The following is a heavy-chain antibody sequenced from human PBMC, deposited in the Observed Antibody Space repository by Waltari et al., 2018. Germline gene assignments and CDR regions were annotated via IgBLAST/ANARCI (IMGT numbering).Heavy chain of an antibody. Sequence: QVQLRASGPGLVLPRETLSLTCTVSGDSLSSYYWSYIRQPPGKGLEWIGYIYYSGSTNYTPSFKSRSTIAVDTSKNQFSLKLSSVTAADTAVYYCARDGGWYYFDYWGQGTLVTVSS. V-gene: IGHV4-59*01. CDR2: IYYSGST. D-gene: IGHD6-19*01. CDR1: GDSLSSYY. CDR3: ARDGGWYYFDY. J-gene: IGHJ4*02.